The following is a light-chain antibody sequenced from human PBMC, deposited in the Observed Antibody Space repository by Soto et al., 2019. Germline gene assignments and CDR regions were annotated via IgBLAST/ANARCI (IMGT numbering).Light chain of an antibody. CDR2: EGS. CDR3: CSYASSSTYG. Sequence: QSVLTQPASVSGSPGQSTTISCTGTNSDVGRYNLVSWYQQHPGKAPKLMIYEGSKRPSGVSTRFSGSKSGNTASLTISGLQAEDEADYYCCSYASSSTYGFGTGTKVTVL. CDR1: NSDVGRYNL. J-gene: IGLJ1*01. V-gene: IGLV2-23*01.